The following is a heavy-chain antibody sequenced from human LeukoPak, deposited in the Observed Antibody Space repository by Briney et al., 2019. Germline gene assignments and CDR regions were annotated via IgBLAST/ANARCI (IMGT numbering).Heavy chain of an antibody. D-gene: IGHD5-12*01. CDR2: ISSGSGYI. CDR1: GYTFTNYA. CDR3: ARAGPLGGYDWNWFDP. Sequence: ASVKVSCKASGYTFTNYAVNWVRQAPGKGLEWVSYISSGSGYIYYADSVKGRFTISRDNAKNSLYLQMNSLRAEDTAVYYCARAGPLGGYDWNWFDPWGQGTLVTVSS. V-gene: IGHV3-21*06. J-gene: IGHJ5*02.